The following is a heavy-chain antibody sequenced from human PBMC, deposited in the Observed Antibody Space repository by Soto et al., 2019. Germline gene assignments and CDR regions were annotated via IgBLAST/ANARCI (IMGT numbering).Heavy chain of an antibody. V-gene: IGHV5-51*01. CDR1: GYSFTSYW. CDR2: IYPGDSDT. D-gene: IGHD3-16*02. Sequence: GESLKISCKGSGYSFTSYWIGLVRQMPGKGLEWMGIIYPGDSDTRYSPSFQGQVTISADKSISTAYLQWSSLKASDTAMYYCARLALGYDYVWGSYRPPFDYWGQGTLVTVSS. CDR3: ARLALGYDYVWGSYRPPFDY. J-gene: IGHJ4*02.